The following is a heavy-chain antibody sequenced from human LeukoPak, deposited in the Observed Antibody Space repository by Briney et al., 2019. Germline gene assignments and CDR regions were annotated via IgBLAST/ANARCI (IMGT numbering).Heavy chain of an antibody. CDR3: ARVYRDILTGLDAFDI. CDR1: GYTFTGYY. V-gene: IGHV1-2*04. CDR2: INPNGGGT. Sequence: ASVKVSCKASGYTFTGYYIHWVRQAPGQGLEWMGWINPNGGGTNYGQKFQGWVTVTRDTSISTAYMELSRLRSDDTAVYYCARVYRDILTGLDAFDIWGQGTMVTVSS. J-gene: IGHJ3*02. D-gene: IGHD3-9*01.